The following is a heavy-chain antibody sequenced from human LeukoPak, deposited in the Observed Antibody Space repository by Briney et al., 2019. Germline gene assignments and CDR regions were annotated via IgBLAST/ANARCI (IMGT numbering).Heavy chain of an antibody. CDR1: GGSFSGYY. V-gene: IGHV4-34*01. D-gene: IGHD4-11*01. J-gene: IGHJ4*02. CDR3: ARGSDYIPTGY. CDR2: INHSGST. Sequence: SETLSLTCAVYGGSFSGYYWSWIRQPPGKGLEWIGEINHSGSTNYNPSLKSRVTISVDTSKNQFSLKLSSVTAADTAVYYCARGSDYIPTGYWGQGTLVTVSS.